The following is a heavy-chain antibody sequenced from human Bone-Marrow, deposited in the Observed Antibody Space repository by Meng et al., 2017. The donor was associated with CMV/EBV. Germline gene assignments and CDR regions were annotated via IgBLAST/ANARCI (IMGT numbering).Heavy chain of an antibody. CDR2: MNPNSGNT. J-gene: IGHJ6*04. Sequence: ASVKVSCKASGYTFTSYGINWVRQATGQGLEWMGWMNPNSGNTGYAQKFQGRVTMTRNTSISTAYMELSSLRSEDTAVYYCARGPIVATIRPYYYYYGMDVWGKGTTVTVSS. V-gene: IGHV1-8*02. D-gene: IGHD5-12*01. CDR3: ARGPIVATIRPYYYYYGMDV. CDR1: GYTFTSYG.